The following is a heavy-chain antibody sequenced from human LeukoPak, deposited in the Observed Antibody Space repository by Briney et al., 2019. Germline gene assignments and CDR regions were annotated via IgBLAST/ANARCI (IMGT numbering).Heavy chain of an antibody. CDR1: GLTLGGHD. Sequence: GGSLRLSCTASGLTLGGHDMHWVRQTTGEGLEWVAAVSSGHHAFYAGSVKGRFTVSREDAKNSLYLQMNSLRAGDTAVYYCVREARGYHYTYFDYWGQGSLDTVSS. CDR3: VREARGYHYTYFDY. V-gene: IGHV3-13*01. D-gene: IGHD5-18*01. CDR2: VSSGHHA. J-gene: IGHJ4*02.